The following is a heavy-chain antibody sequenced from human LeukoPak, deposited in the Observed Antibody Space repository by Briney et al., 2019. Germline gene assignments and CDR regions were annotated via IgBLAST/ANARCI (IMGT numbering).Heavy chain of an antibody. CDR2: IYYSGST. CDR1: GGSISSYY. D-gene: IGHD4-23*01. Sequence: SETLSLTCTVSGGSISSYYWSWIRQPPGRGLEWIGYIYYSGSTNYNPSLKSRVTISVDTSKNQFSLKLSSVTAADTAVYYCARATVASFDYWGQGTLVTVSS. CDR3: ARATVASFDY. V-gene: IGHV4-59*01. J-gene: IGHJ4*02.